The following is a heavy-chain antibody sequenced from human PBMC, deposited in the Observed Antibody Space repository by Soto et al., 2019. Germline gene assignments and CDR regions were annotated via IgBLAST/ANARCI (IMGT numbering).Heavy chain of an antibody. Sequence: SETLSLTGTVSGGSISSYYWSWIRQPPGKGLEWIGYIYYSGSTNYNPSLKSRVTISVDTSKNQFSLKLSYVTAADTAVYYCARGAYCGGDCYSFRPNAFDIWGQGTMVTVS. D-gene: IGHD2-21*02. V-gene: IGHV4-59*01. CDR3: ARGAYCGGDCYSFRPNAFDI. J-gene: IGHJ3*02. CDR2: IYYSGST. CDR1: GGSISSYY.